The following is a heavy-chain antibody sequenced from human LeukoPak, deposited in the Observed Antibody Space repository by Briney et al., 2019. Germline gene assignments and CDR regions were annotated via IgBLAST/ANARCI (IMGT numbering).Heavy chain of an antibody. CDR1: GGSVSSGSYY. V-gene: IGHV4-61*01. J-gene: IGHJ4*02. CDR3: ARELYGSGSYYNETSLDY. CDR2: IYYSGST. D-gene: IGHD3-10*01. Sequence: SETLSLTCTVSGGSVSSGSYYWSWIRQPPGKGLEWLGYIYYSGSTNYNPTLKSRVTISVDTSKNQFSLKLSSVTAADTAVYYCARELYGSGSYYNETSLDYWGQGTLVTVSS.